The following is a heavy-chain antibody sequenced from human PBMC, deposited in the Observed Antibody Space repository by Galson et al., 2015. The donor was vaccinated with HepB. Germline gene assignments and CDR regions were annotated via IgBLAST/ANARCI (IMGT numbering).Heavy chain of an antibody. CDR3: ARDSGVTVAAWEFDY. CDR2: ISYDGNIK. CDR1: GFTFSSYA. D-gene: IGHD1-26*01. V-gene: IGHV3-30-3*01. Sequence: SLRLSCAASGFTFSSYAMHWVRQAPGKGLEWVAVISYDGNIKYFADSVKGRLTISRGNPRNTLYLQMNSLRPDDTAVYYCARDSGVTVAAWEFDYWGQGTLVTVSS. J-gene: IGHJ4*02.